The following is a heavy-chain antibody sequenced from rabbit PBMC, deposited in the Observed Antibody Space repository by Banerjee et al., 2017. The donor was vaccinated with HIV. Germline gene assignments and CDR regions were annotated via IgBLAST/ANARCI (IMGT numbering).Heavy chain of an antibody. CDR1: GFSFSNKYV. D-gene: IGHD4-1*01. J-gene: IGHJ4*01. CDR2: INTSSGNT. V-gene: IGHV1S45*01. CDR3: TRAYDSGWGGYFNL. Sequence: QEQLEESGGDLVKPEGSLTLTCTASGFSFSNKYVMCWVRQAPGKGLEWIACINTSSGNTVYASWVNGRFTVSLDNARNTVFLQMTSLTPADTATYFCTRAYDSGWGGYFNLWGPGTLVTVS.